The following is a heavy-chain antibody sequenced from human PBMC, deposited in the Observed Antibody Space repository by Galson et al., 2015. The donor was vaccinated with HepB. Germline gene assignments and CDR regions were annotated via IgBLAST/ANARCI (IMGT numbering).Heavy chain of an antibody. CDR3: TRHPTTFYDFWSGYSDNWFDP. D-gene: IGHD3-3*01. Sequence: SLRLSCAASGFTFSSYGMHWVRQAPGKGLEWVAGIWYDRSNKHYADSVKGRFTISRDNSKNTLYLQVNSLRAEDTALYYCTRHPTTFYDFWSGYSDNWFDPWGQGTLVIVSS. CDR1: GFTFSSYG. V-gene: IGHV3-33*01. CDR2: IWYDRSNK. J-gene: IGHJ5*02.